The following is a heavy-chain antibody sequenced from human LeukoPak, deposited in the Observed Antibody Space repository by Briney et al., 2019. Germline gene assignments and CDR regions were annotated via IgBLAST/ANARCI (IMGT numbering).Heavy chain of an antibody. J-gene: IGHJ4*02. Sequence: GGPLRLSCAASGFTFSSYAMSWVRQAPGKGLEWVSRISGSGGSTYYADSVKGRFTISRDNSKNTLYLQMNSLRADDTAVYYCAKAPVGANYYDSSGYFDYWGQGTLVTVSS. D-gene: IGHD3-22*01. CDR2: ISGSGGST. CDR3: AKAPVGANYYDSSGYFDY. CDR1: GFTFSSYA. V-gene: IGHV3-23*01.